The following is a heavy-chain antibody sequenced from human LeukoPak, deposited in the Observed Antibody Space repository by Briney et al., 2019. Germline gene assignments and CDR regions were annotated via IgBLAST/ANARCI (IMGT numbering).Heavy chain of an antibody. V-gene: IGHV3-9*01. CDR2: ISWNSGSI. CDR3: AKRGSIAARRDY. D-gene: IGHD6-6*01. Sequence: GRSLRLSCAASGFTFDDYAMHWVRQAPGKGLEWVSGISWNSGSIGYADSVKGRFTISRDNSKNTLYLQMNSLRAEDTAVYYCAKRGSIAARRDYWGQGTLVTVSS. CDR1: GFTFDDYA. J-gene: IGHJ4*02.